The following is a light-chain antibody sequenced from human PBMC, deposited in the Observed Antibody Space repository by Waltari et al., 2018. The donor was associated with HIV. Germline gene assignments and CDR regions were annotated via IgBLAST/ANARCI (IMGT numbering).Light chain of an antibody. Sequence: QSALTQPPSASGSPGQSVTISCTGTNSDIGTFDYVAWYQQHPGKPPKLIISEVYKRPSGVPNRFSGSKSGNTASLTVSGLQAEDEADYYCSSYATTNDFYVLFGGGTKLTVL. V-gene: IGLV2-8*01. CDR3: SSYATTNDFYVL. J-gene: IGLJ2*01. CDR1: NSDIGTFDY. CDR2: EVY.